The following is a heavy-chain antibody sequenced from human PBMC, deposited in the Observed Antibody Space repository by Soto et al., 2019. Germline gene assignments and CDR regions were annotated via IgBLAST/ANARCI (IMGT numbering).Heavy chain of an antibody. CDR3: ARDGYYYDSSGYYEGPI. Sequence: SVKVSCKASGYTFTSYAISWVRQAPGQGLEWMGGIIPIFGTANYAQKFQGRVTITADKSTSTAYMELSSLRSEDTAVYYCARDGYYYDSSGYYEGPIWGQGTLVTVSS. D-gene: IGHD3-22*01. J-gene: IGHJ4*02. V-gene: IGHV1-69*06. CDR2: IIPIFGTA. CDR1: GYTFTSYA.